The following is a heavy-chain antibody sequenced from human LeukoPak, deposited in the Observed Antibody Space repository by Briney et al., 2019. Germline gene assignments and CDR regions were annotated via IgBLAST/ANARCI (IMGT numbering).Heavy chain of an antibody. V-gene: IGHV4-31*03. CDR1: GGSISSGGYY. D-gene: IGHD5-12*01. CDR3: ASTPYSGYDYYYYGMDV. Sequence: SQTLSLTCTVSGGSISSGGYYWSWIRQHPGKGLEWIGYIYYSGSTYYSPSLKSRVTISVDTSKNQFSLKLSSVTAADTAVYYCASTPYSGYDYYYYGMDVWGKGTTVTVSS. CDR2: IYYSGST. J-gene: IGHJ6*04.